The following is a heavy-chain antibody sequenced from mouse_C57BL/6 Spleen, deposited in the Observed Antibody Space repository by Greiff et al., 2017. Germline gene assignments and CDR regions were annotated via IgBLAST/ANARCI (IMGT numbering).Heavy chain of an antibody. V-gene: IGHV1-82*01. CDR2: IYPGDGDT. Sequence: QVQLKESGPELVKPGASVKISCKASGYAFSSSWMNWVKQRPGKGLEWIGRIYPGDGDTNYNGKFKGKATLTADKSSSTAYMQLSSLTSEDSAVYFCALYEYYFDYWGQGTTLTVSS. J-gene: IGHJ2*01. CDR3: ALYEYYFDY. D-gene: IGHD2-3*01. CDR1: GYAFSSSW.